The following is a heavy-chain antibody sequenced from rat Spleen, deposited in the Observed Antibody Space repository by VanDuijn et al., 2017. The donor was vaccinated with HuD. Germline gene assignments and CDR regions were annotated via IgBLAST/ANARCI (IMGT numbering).Heavy chain of an antibody. CDR2: ITKTGDST. CDR3: TRSVFDY. Sequence: EVQLVESGGGLVQPGGSLKLSCVASGFTFNNYWMTWIRQAPGKGLEWVASITKTGDSTYYPDSVKGRFTISRDNAKSTLYLQMIGLRSEDTATYYCTRSVFDYWGQGVMVTVSS. CDR1: GFTFNNYW. J-gene: IGHJ2*01. V-gene: IGHV5-31*01.